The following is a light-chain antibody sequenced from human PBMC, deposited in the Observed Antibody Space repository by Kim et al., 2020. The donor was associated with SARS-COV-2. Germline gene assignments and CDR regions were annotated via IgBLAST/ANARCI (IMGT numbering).Light chain of an antibody. CDR2: GAS. J-gene: IGKJ2*01. CDR3: QQYGSSPYA. V-gene: IGKV3-20*01. CDR1: QSVSSSY. Sequence: PPGERATLSCRASQSVSSSYLAWYQQKPGQAPRLLIYGASSRATGIPDRFSGSGSGTDFTLTISRLEPEDFAVYYCQQYGSSPYAFGQGTKLEI.